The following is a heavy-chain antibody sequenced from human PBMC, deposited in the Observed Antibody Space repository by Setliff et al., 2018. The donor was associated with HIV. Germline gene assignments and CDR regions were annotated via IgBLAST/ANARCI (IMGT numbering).Heavy chain of an antibody. CDR1: GGSITSGGHY. Sequence: SETLSLTCSVSGGSITSGGHYWSWIRHLPGKGLEWIGYIHYTGSNFYNPSLTDRLTLSVDTSDNQFSLKLTSVTAADTAVYYCARGGNSRAAWFDSWGQGTRVTVSS. D-gene: IGHD5-12*01. CDR2: IHYTGSN. J-gene: IGHJ5*01. V-gene: IGHV4-31*02. CDR3: ARGGNSRAAWFDS.